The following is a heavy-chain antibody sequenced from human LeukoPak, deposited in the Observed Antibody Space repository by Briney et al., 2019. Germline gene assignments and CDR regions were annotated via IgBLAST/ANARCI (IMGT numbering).Heavy chain of an antibody. D-gene: IGHD2-2*02. V-gene: IGHV3-7*01. J-gene: IGHJ6*03. Sequence: PGRSLRLSCAASGFTFSSYWMSWVRQAPGKGLEWVANIKQDGSEKYYVDSVKGRFTISRDNAKNSLYLQMNSLRAEDTAVYYCAKDSTDIVVVPAAIESVDYMDVWGKGTTVTVSS. CDR3: AKDSTDIVVVPAAIESVDYMDV. CDR1: GFTFSSYW. CDR2: IKQDGSEK.